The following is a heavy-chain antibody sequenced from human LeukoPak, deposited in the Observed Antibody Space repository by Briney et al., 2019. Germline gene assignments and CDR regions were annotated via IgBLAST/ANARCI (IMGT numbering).Heavy chain of an antibody. CDR3: ARGPRPRQRYCSGGSCYSDRWGFDY. V-gene: IGHV4-34*01. CDR2: INHSGIT. Sequence: SQTLSLTCAVYGESFSGYYCSWIRQSPREGLEWIGEINHSGITTYNPSLKSRVTILVDTSKNQFSLKLSSVTAADTAVYYCARGPRPRQRYCSGGSCYSDRWGFDYWGQGTLVTVSS. D-gene: IGHD2-15*01. CDR1: GESFSGYY. J-gene: IGHJ4*02.